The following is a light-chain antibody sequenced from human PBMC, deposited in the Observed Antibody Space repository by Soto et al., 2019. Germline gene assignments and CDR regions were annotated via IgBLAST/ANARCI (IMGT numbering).Light chain of an antibody. CDR3: GSYAGSYTWV. V-gene: IGLV2-11*01. Sequence: QSALTQPRSVSGSPGQSVTISCTGTSSDVGDYNYVSWYQQHPGKAPKLLSYAVKMRPSGVPDRFSGSKSGNTASLTISGLQAEDEADYSCGSYAGSYTWVFGGGTKLTVL. CDR2: AVK. J-gene: IGLJ3*02. CDR1: SSDVGDYNY.